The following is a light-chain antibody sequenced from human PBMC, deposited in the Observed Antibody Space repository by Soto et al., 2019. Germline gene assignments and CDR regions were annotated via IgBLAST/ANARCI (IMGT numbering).Light chain of an antibody. CDR1: QGISSY. Sequence: AIRVSKSPSSLSASTGDRVTITCRASQGISSYLAWYQQKPGKAPNLLIYAASTLQSGVPSRFSGSGSGTDFTLTITCLQSEDFATYYCQQYYSYPRTFGQGTKVDI. V-gene: IGKV1-8*01. CDR3: QQYYSYPRT. CDR2: AAS. J-gene: IGKJ1*01.